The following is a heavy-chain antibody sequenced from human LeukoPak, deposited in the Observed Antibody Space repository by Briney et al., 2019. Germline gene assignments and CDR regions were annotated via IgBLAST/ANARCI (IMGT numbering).Heavy chain of an antibody. CDR3: ARDLYHSGVLFDY. Sequence: PSETLSLTCAVYGGSFSGYYWSWIRQPPGEGLEWIGEINHSGSTNYNPSLKSRVTISVDTSKNQFSLKLSSVTAADTAVYYCARDLYHSGVLFDYWGQGTLVTVSS. J-gene: IGHJ4*02. CDR2: INHSGST. CDR1: GGSFSGYY. D-gene: IGHD4-17*01. V-gene: IGHV4-34*01.